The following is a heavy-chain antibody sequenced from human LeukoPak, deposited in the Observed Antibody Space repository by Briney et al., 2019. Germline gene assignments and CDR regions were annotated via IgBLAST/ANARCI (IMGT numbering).Heavy chain of an antibody. D-gene: IGHD6-19*01. V-gene: IGHV4-34*01. CDR2: INHSGST. CDR1: GGSFSGYS. J-gene: IGHJ4*02. CDR3: ARGVRIAVAHPHLDY. Sequence: SETLSLTCAVYGGSFSGYSWSWIRQPPGRGLEWIGEINHSGSTNYNPSLKSRVTISVYTSNKEFSLKLSSVTAADTAVYYCARGVRIAVAHPHLDYWGLGSLVTVSS.